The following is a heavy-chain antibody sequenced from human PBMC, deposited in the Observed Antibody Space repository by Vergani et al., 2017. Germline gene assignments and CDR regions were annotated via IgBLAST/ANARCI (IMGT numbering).Heavy chain of an antibody. J-gene: IGHJ5*02. CDR1: GGSFSGYY. V-gene: IGHV4-34*01. CDR2: INHSGST. D-gene: IGHD3-16*02. CDR3: AGVLSGWFAP. Sequence: QVQLQQWGAGLLKPSETLSLTCAVYGGSFSGYYWSWIRQPPGKGLEWIGEINHSGSTNYNPSLKSRVTISVETSNNQFSLKLSSVTAADTAVYYCAGVLSGWFAPWGQGTLVTVSS.